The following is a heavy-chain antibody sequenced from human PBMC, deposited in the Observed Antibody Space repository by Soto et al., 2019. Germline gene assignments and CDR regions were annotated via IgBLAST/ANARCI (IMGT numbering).Heavy chain of an antibody. J-gene: IGHJ6*02. CDR3: ARTRGYTSTYYYYYGMDV. D-gene: IGHD5-12*01. V-gene: IGHV5-51*01. CDR2: IYPGDSDT. CDR1: GYAFMAYW. Sequence: PGESLKISCHVSGYAFMAYWVAWVRQMPWKGLEWMGIIYPGDSDTRYSPSFQGQVTISVDKSISTAYLQWSSLKASDTAMYFCARTRGYTSTYYYYYGMDVWGQGTTVTVS.